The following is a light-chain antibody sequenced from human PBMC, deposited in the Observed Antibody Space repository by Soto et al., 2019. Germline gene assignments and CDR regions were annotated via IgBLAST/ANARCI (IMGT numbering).Light chain of an antibody. CDR2: GAS. J-gene: IGKJ5*01. CDR1: QSVSSN. V-gene: IGKV3-15*01. Sequence: EIVMTQSPATLSVSPGERATLSCRASQSVSSNLAWYQQRPGQAPRLLISGASTRATGVPARFSGSGSGTQFTLTISSLQSEDFAVYYCQQYNDWPPITFGQGTRLEIK. CDR3: QQYNDWPPIT.